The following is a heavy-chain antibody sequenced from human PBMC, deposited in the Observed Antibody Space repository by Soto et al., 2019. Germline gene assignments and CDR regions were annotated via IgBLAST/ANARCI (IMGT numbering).Heavy chain of an antibody. V-gene: IGHV3-23*01. Sequence: EVQLLESGGGLVQPGGSLRLSCAASGFTFSSYAMSWVRQAPGKGLEWVSAISGSGGSTYYADSVKGRFTISRDNSKNTLYLQMNSLRAEDTAVYYCAKDKIVRYYDSSGYPHPDYWGQGTLVTVSS. D-gene: IGHD3-22*01. J-gene: IGHJ4*02. CDR3: AKDKIVRYYDSSGYPHPDY. CDR1: GFTFSSYA. CDR2: ISGSGGST.